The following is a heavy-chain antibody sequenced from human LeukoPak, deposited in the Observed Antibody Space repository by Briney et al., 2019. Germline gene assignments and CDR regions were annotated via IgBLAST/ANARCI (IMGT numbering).Heavy chain of an antibody. CDR1: GFTISNYG. J-gene: IGHJ4*02. CDR3: ARRAGAYSHPYDY. CDR2: IRFDGSNK. D-gene: IGHD4/OR15-4a*01. V-gene: IGHV3-30*02. Sequence: GGSLRLSCAASGFTISNYGMHWVRQAPGKGLEWGSFIRFDGSNKYYADSVQGQFTISRDNSNTTVYLQMNSLRAEDTAVYYCARRAGAYSHPYDYWGQGTLITVSS.